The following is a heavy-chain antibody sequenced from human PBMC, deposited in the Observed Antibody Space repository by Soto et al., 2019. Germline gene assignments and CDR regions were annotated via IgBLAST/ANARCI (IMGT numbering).Heavy chain of an antibody. CDR2: ISATGGST. D-gene: IGHD2-2*01. J-gene: IGHJ4*02. V-gene: IGHV3-23*01. CDR1: GFTFSSYV. CDR3: AKEPFGYCISSSCYVV. Sequence: GGSLRLSCAASGFTFSSYVMSWVRQAPGKGLEWVSGISATGGSTNYADSVKGRFTISRDNSKNTLYLQMNSLRAEDTAVYYCAKEPFGYCISSSCYVVWGQGTLVTVSS.